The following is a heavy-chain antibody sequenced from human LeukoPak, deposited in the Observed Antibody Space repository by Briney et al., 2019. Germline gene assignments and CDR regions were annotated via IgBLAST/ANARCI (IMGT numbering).Heavy chain of an antibody. Sequence: GGSLRLSCAASGFTFSTYTMNWVRQAPGKGLEWVSYISSSSSGIYYADSVKGRFTISRDNSKNTLYLQMNSLRAEDTAVYYCAKGRLMTTVTFFDYWGQGTLVTVSS. J-gene: IGHJ4*02. D-gene: IGHD4-17*01. CDR2: ISSSSSGI. CDR1: GFTFSTYT. V-gene: IGHV3-48*01. CDR3: AKGRLMTTVTFFDY.